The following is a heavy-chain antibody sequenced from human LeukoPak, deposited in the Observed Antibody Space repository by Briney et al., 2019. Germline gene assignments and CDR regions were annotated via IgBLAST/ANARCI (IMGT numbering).Heavy chain of an antibody. V-gene: IGHV4-38-2*01. J-gene: IGHJ4*02. CDR2: IYYSWGM. D-gene: IGHD1-1*01. Sequence: SETLSLTCAVSGSSIASDYFWGWIRQPPGKGLEWIATIYYSWGMYFNPSLKSRVTISLDASKNQFSLKMTSLTAADTAIYYCARNVTAGFFDYWGQGILVTVSS. CDR1: GSSIASDYF. CDR3: ARNVTAGFFDY.